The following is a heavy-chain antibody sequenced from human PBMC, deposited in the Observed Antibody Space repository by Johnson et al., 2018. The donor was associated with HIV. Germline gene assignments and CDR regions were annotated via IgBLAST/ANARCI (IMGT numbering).Heavy chain of an antibody. D-gene: IGHD3-22*01. Sequence: EVQLVESGGGLVQPGGSLRLSCAASGFTFSNAWMSWVRQAPGKGLEWVGRIKSKTDGGTTDYAAPVKGRFTISRDDSKNTLYLQMNSLRVEDTAMYYCARDGNGHDGGGYYYPVAFDMWGQGTLVTVSS. V-gene: IGHV3-15*01. CDR3: ARDGNGHDGGGYYYPVAFDM. CDR1: GFTFSNAW. CDR2: IKSKTDGGTT. J-gene: IGHJ3*02.